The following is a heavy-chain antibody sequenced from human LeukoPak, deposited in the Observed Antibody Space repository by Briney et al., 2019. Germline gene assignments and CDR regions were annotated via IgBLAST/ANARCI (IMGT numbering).Heavy chain of an antibody. CDR2: IFYSGTI. J-gene: IGHJ5*02. CDR3: ATLDNSFDH. V-gene: IGHV4-30-4*01. Sequence: LEWIASIFYSGTIYNNPSLKSRTLISVDTSKNQFSLRLTSVTAADTAVYFCATLDNSFDHWGQGTLVTVSS.